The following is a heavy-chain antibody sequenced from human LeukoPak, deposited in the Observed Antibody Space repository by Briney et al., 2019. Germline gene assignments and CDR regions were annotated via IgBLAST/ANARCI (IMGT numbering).Heavy chain of an antibody. CDR1: GFTLSSYS. CDR3: ARKNGLDY. J-gene: IGHJ4*02. V-gene: IGHV3-48*04. CDR2: ISSSSSNI. Sequence: GGSLRLSCAGSGFTLSSYSMNWVRQAPGKGLEWVSYISSSSSNIYYADSVKGRFTISRDNAKNSLYLQMNSLRAEDTAVYYCARKNGLDYWGQGTLVTVSS.